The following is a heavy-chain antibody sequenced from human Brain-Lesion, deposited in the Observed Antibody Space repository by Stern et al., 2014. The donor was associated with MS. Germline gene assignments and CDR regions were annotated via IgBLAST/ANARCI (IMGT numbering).Heavy chain of an antibody. D-gene: IGHD2-15*01. Sequence: VQLVESGPGLVKPSETLSLTCTVAGGSVSSTSYAWAWIRQPPGKGLAWIGTIYYSGDTYYSPPQKRRLPISLDTSKNQFPLQLRSVTAADTAVYYCAGEEDIRYCSGGSCTGNWFDPWGQGTLVTVSS. J-gene: IGHJ5*02. CDR3: AGEEDIRYCSGGSCTGNWFDP. CDR2: IYYSGDT. V-gene: IGHV4-39*01. CDR1: GGSVSSTSYA.